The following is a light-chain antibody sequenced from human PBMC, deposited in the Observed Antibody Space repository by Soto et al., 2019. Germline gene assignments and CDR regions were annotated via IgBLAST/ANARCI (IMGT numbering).Light chain of an antibody. CDR2: TTS. V-gene: IGKV1-5*03. CDR1: QSISRW. Sequence: DIHLTQSPSTLSASVGDRITITCRACQSISRWLAWYQQKPGKAPKLLIYTTSSLESGVPSRFSGSGSGTEFTLTISSLQPDDFATYYCHHYKDYSWTFGQGTKVEI. CDR3: HHYKDYSWT. J-gene: IGKJ1*01.